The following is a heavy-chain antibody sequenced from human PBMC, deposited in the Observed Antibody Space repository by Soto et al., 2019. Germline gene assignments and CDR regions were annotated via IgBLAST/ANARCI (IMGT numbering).Heavy chain of an antibody. CDR2: IKQDGSEK. J-gene: IGHJ5*02. Sequence: GSLRLSCSASGFTFSSYWMSWVRQAPGKGLEWVANIKQDGSEKYYVDSVKGRFTISRDNAKNSLYLQMNSLRAEDTAVYYCARDRAGSSGWLHSHWFDPWGQGTLVTVS. CDR1: GFTFSSYW. CDR3: ARDRAGSSGWLHSHWFDP. V-gene: IGHV3-7*01. D-gene: IGHD6-19*01.